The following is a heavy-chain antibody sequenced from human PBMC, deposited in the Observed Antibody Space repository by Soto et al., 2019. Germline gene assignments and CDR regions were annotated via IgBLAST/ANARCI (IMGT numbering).Heavy chain of an antibody. D-gene: IGHD2-2*01. CDR3: ARDHFSRSNCYPRWYFDL. J-gene: IGHJ2*01. Sequence: PGRSLRLSCTASGFTFNDYYMNWSRQAPGKWLEWISYISNTGTTTYYADSVKGRFTISRDTSKKSMFLQMNSLRGEDTALYYCARDHFSRSNCYPRWYFDLWGRGTLVTVSS. CDR2: ISNTGTTT. V-gene: IGHV3-11*01. CDR1: GFTFNDYY.